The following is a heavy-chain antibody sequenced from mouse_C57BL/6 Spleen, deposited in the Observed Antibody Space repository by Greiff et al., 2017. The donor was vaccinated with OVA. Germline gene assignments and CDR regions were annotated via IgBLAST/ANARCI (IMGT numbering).Heavy chain of an antibody. CDR1: GFNIKDDY. D-gene: IGHD4-1*01. Sequence: EVQLQQSGAELVRPGASVKLSCTASGFNIKDDYMHWVKQRPEQGLEWIGWIDPENGDTDYASKFQGKATITADTSSTTAYLQLSSLTSEDTAVYDCTGCHLGLRLYFDVWGTGTTVTVSS. J-gene: IGHJ1*03. CDR3: TGCHLGLRLYFDV. V-gene: IGHV14-4*01. CDR2: IDPENGDT.